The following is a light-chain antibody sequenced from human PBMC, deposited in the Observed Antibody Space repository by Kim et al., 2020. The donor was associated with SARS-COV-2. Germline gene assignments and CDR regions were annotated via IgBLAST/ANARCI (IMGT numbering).Light chain of an antibody. CDR2: DVS. J-gene: IGLJ2*01. Sequence: PGQSVTISCTGTSSDVGGYNYGSWYQQHPGKAPKLMIYDVSKRPSGVPDRFSGSKSGNTASLTISGLQAEDEADYYCCSYAGSQVGFGGGTQLTVL. CDR1: SSDVGGYNY. V-gene: IGLV2-11*01. CDR3: CSYAGSQVG.